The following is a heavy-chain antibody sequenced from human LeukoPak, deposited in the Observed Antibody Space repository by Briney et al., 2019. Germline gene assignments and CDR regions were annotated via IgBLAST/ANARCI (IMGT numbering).Heavy chain of an antibody. J-gene: IGHJ3*02. CDR3: ARSEAADDAFDI. V-gene: IGHV4-31*03. CDR2: IYYSGST. CDR1: GGSISSGGYY. D-gene: IGHD2-15*01. Sequence: PSETLSLTCTVSGGSISSGGYYWSWIRQHPGRGLEWIGYIYYSGSTYYNPSFKSRVTISVDTSKNQFSLKLSSVTAADTAVYYCARSEAADDAFDIWGQGKMVTVSS.